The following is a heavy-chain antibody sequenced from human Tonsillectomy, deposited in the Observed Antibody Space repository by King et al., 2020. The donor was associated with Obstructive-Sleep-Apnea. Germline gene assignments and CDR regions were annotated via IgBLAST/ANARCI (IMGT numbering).Heavy chain of an antibody. V-gene: IGHV4-31*03. CDR3: ARDLGGLDV. D-gene: IGHD3-10*01. Sequence: QLQESGPGLVKPSQNLSLTCTVSGGSISSGGFSWIWIRQHPGRGLEWIGYISYSGSTDYNPSLKSRASITVDSSKNQMSLKLSSLTAADTAVYYCARDLGGLDVWGQGTSVTVSS. J-gene: IGHJ6*02. CDR2: ISYSGST. CDR1: GGSISSGGFS.